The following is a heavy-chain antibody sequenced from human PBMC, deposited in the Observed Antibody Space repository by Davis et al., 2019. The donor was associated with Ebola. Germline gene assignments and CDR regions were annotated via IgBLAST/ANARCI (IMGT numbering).Heavy chain of an antibody. V-gene: IGHV3-30*02. CDR3: VREFPVAGSYYYYGMDV. Sequence: GESLKISCAASGFTFSLSGMHWVRQSPRTGLEWVAFITYVCSEKEHSDSVKGRFTISRDNVKKTLYLHMNSLRAEDTAVYYCVREFPVAGSYYYYGMDVWGIGTTVTVSS. J-gene: IGHJ6*04. CDR2: ITYVCSEK. CDR1: GFTFSLSG. D-gene: IGHD6-19*01.